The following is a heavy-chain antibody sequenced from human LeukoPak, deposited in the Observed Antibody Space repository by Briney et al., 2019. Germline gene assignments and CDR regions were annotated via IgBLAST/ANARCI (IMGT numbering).Heavy chain of an antibody. Sequence: GGSLRLSCAASGFTFSNYWMIGVRQAPGKGLEWVANIKQDGSETYYVDSVRGRFSISRDDARNSVYLQMNSLRAEDTAVYYCANALGAHYFDYWGQGTLVTVSS. CDR1: GFTFSNYW. D-gene: IGHD1-26*01. V-gene: IGHV3-7*05. J-gene: IGHJ4*02. CDR3: ANALGAHYFDY. CDR2: IKQDGSET.